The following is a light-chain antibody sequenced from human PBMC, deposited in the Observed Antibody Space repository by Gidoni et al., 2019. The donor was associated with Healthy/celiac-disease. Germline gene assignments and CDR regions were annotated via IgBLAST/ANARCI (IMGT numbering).Light chain of an antibody. CDR2: DVS. Sequence: QSALPQPASVSGSPGQSITISCTGTSSDVGGYNYFSWYQQHPGKAPKLMIYDVSNRPSGVSNRFSGSKSDNTASLTISGLQAEDEADYYCSSYTSSSTLVFGGGTKLTVL. CDR1: SSDVGGYNY. CDR3: SSYTSSSTLV. J-gene: IGLJ2*01. V-gene: IGLV2-14*03.